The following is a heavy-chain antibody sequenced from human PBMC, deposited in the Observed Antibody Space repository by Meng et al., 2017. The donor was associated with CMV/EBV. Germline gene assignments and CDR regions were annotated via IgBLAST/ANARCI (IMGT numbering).Heavy chain of an antibody. CDR3: AREDIVVVVAGTGPYYYYGMDV. V-gene: IGHV4-34*01. CDR1: GGSFSGYY. D-gene: IGHD2-15*01. J-gene: IGHJ6*02. Sequence: SQTLSLTCAVYGGSFSGYYWSWIRQPPGKGLEWIGEINHSGSTNYNPSLKSRVTTSVDTSKNQFSLKLSSVTAADTAVYYCAREDIVVVVAGTGPYYYYGMDVWGQGTTVTVSS. CDR2: INHSGST.